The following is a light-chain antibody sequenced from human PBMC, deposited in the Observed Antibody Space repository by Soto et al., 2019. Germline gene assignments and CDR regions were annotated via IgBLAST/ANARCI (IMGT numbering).Light chain of an antibody. CDR3: QQYGSSPQT. V-gene: IGKV3-20*01. Sequence: THSRSALSLSPGERPTLSCRATQSVSSTLAWYQQKPGQAPRLLIYDASSRATGIPDRFSGSGSGTYFTLTIIRLEPEDLAVYYCQQYGSSPQTFGRGTKVDI. CDR2: DAS. J-gene: IGKJ1*01. CDR1: QSVSST.